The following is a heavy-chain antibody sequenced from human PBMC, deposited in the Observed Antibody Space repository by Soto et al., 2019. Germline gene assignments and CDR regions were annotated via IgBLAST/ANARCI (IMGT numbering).Heavy chain of an antibody. D-gene: IGHD6-19*01. J-gene: IGHJ5*01. Sequence: PSETLSLTCAVSGGSISSCGYCRIWLRQPPGKGLEWFGYIYHSGSTYYNPSLKSRVTISVDRSKNQFSLKLSSVTAADTAVYYCASEAGTNWLDSWGQGALVTVSS. CDR2: IYHSGST. CDR3: ASEAGTNWLDS. CDR1: GGSISSCGYC. V-gene: IGHV4-30-2*01.